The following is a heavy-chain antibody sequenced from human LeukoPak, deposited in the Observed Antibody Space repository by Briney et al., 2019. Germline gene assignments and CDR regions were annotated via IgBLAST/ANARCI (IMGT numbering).Heavy chain of an antibody. V-gene: IGHV3-23*01. CDR3: ARGYSSWYSDY. Sequence: GGSLRLSCAASGFTFSSYAMSWVRQAPGEGLEWVSAISGSGGSTYYADSVKGRFTISRDNSKNTLYLQMNSLRAEDTAVYYCARGYSSWYSDYWGQGTLVTVSS. CDR1: GFTFSSYA. CDR2: ISGSGGST. J-gene: IGHJ4*02. D-gene: IGHD6-6*01.